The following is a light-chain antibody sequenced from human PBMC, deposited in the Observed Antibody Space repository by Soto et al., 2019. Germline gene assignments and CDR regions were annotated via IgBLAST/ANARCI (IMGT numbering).Light chain of an antibody. CDR2: AAS. CDR1: QGIRSS. Sequence: SQVARCPGTESGSGGSRYTITRRARQGIRSSFDWYQQQPGQAPKLLMYAASSFQSGVPSSFFCSGSGQTFSLSSRSMQPEDFVTSYGHPADSCASTLGPGTRLEIK. V-gene: IGKV1-12*02. J-gene: IGKJ5*01. CDR3: HPADSCAST.